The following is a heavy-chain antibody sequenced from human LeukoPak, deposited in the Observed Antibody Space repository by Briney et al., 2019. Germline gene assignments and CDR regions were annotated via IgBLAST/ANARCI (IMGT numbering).Heavy chain of an antibody. CDR3: VRDPGDRGKDNWFDP. CDR1: GYTFTSYY. Sequence: GASVKVSCKASGYTFTSYYMHWVRQAPGQGLEWMGIINPSGGSTSYAQKFQGRVTMTRDTSTSTVYMELSSLRSEDTAVYYCVRDPGDRGKDNWFDPWGQGTLVTVSS. J-gene: IGHJ5*02. V-gene: IGHV1-46*01. CDR2: INPSGGST. D-gene: IGHD3-10*01.